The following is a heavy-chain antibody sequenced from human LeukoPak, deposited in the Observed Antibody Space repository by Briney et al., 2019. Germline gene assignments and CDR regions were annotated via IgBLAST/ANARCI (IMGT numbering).Heavy chain of an antibody. Sequence: SETLSLTCNVSGVPINSYYWSWIRQPPGKGLEWIGYIFHSGNTNYNPPLKSRVTISVDTSKSHFSLKLTSVTAADTAVYYCASLMSLYYFDYWGQGALVTVSS. CDR2: IFHSGNT. CDR1: GVPINSYY. J-gene: IGHJ4*02. V-gene: IGHV4-59*01. D-gene: IGHD3-10*01. CDR3: ASLMSLYYFDY.